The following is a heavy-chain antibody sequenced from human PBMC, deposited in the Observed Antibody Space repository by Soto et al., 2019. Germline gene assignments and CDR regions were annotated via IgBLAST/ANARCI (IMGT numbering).Heavy chain of an antibody. CDR2: IQSGGTT. Sequence: EVQLVESGGGLVQPGGSLRLSCAASGFTVRSKYMIWVRQAPGKGLECVSLIQSGGTTYYADSVQARLSISRESAKNMLQLQMASLRAEDTAVYYWAMDDILCSGGSCYWLTMEVWGNGTTVTFSS. D-gene: IGHD2-15*01. J-gene: IGHJ6*03. CDR3: AMDDILCSGGSCYWLTMEV. CDR1: GFTVRSKY. V-gene: IGHV3-66*01.